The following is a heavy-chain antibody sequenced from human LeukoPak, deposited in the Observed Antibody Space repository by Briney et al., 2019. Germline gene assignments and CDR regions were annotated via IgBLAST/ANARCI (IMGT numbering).Heavy chain of an antibody. CDR1: GDTFSNYA. Sequence: SVKVSCKASGDTFSNYAISWLRQAPGQGLEWMGGIIPIFDTPNYAQKFQGRVTITAERSTRTDYMELSSLRSEDTAVYYCARDPKLAAAGTGDAFDIWGQGTVVTVSS. J-gene: IGHJ3*02. V-gene: IGHV1-69*06. D-gene: IGHD6-13*01. CDR2: IIPIFDTP. CDR3: ARDPKLAAAGTGDAFDI.